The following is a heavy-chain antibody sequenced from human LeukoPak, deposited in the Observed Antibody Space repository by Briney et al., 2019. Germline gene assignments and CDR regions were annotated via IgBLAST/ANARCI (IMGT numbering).Heavy chain of an antibody. D-gene: IGHD3-22*01. CDR2: IIPILGIA. CDR3: ARDRYYYDSSGYYRPY. J-gene: IGHJ4*02. Sequence: SVKVSCKASGGTFSSYAISWVRQAPGQGLEWMGRIIPILGIANYAQKFQGRVTITADKSTSTAYMELSSLRSEDTAVYYCARDRYYYDSSGYYRPYWGQGTLVTVSS. CDR1: GGTFSSYA. V-gene: IGHV1-69*04.